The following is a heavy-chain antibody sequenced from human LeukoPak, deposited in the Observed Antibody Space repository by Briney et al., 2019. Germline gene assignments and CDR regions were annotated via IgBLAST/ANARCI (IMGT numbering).Heavy chain of an antibody. V-gene: IGHV4-31*03. CDR2: IYYSGRT. Sequence: PSETLSLTCTVSGGSISNGGHYWSWIRQHPGKGLEWIGYIYYSGRTYYNPSLKSRVIISVDTSKNQFSLKLSSVTAADTAVYYCARAPPVVAATSWFDPWGQGTLVTVSS. CDR1: GGSISNGGHY. D-gene: IGHD2-15*01. CDR3: ARAPPVVAATSWFDP. J-gene: IGHJ5*02.